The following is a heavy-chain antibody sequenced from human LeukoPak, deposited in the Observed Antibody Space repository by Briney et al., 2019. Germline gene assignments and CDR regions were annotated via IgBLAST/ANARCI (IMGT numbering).Heavy chain of an antibody. Sequence: GGSLRLSCAASGFTVSSSYMSWVRQAPGKGLEWVSVIYSGGSTYYADSVKGRFTIPRDNSKNTLYLQMNSLRAEDTAVYYCARAVRRGYDLNYFDYWGQGTLVTVSS. CDR1: GFTVSSSY. V-gene: IGHV3-53*01. J-gene: IGHJ4*02. CDR3: ARAVRRGYDLNYFDY. CDR2: IYSGGST. D-gene: IGHD5-12*01.